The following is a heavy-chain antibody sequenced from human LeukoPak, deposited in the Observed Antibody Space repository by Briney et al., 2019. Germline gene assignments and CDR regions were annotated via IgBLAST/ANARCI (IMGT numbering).Heavy chain of an antibody. V-gene: IGHV3-74*01. CDR3: YGGYYYSSMDV. CDR2: IDSDGSTT. D-gene: IGHD4-23*01. CDR1: GFSFSDYW. Sequence: GGSLRLSCAASGFSFSDYWMHWVRQAPGKGLVWVSRIDSDGSTTNYADSVKGRFTISRDNAKNTVYLQMNSLRAEDTAVYYCYGGYYYSSMDVWGQGTTVTVSS. J-gene: IGHJ6*02.